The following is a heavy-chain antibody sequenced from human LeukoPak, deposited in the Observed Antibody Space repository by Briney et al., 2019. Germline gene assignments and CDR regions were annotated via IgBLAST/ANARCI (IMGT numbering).Heavy chain of an antibody. Sequence: ASVKVSCKASGYTFINYAISWVRQAPGQGLEWMGWIGTYNGNTKYVQEFQGRVTMTTDTSTSTGYMELRNLRSDDTAVYFCVREWDHTRMTFDIWGQGTMVTVSS. CDR3: VREWDHTRMTFDI. CDR2: IGTYNGNT. J-gene: IGHJ3*02. V-gene: IGHV1-18*01. CDR1: GYTFINYA. D-gene: IGHD1-26*01.